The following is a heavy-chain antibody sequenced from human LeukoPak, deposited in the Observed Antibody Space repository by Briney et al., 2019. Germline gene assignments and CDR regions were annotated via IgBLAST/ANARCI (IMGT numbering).Heavy chain of an antibody. CDR2: IYYSGST. V-gene: IGHV4-39*07. D-gene: IGHD5-18*01. CDR3: ARDYQGGYGDKTVDY. J-gene: IGHJ4*02. CDR1: GGSISSNTYY. Sequence: SETLSLTCTVSGGSISSNTYYWGWIRQPPGKGLEWIGSIYYSGSTYYNPSLKSRVTISVDMSKNQFSLKLSSVTAADTAVYYCARDYQGGYGDKTVDYWGQGTLVTVSS.